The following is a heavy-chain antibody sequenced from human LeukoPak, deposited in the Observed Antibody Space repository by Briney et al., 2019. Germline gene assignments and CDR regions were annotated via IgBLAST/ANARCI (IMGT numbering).Heavy chain of an antibody. Sequence: GGSLRLSCAASGFTFNSYSMNWVRQAPGKGLDWVSSISTSSSYIYYADSVKGRLTISRDNAKNSLYLQMNSLRVEDTAVYYCARGPRTVTIQLFDYWGQGNLVTVSS. CDR3: ARGPRTVTIQLFDY. CDR1: GFTFNSYS. CDR2: ISTSSSYI. D-gene: IGHD4-17*01. J-gene: IGHJ4*02. V-gene: IGHV3-21*01.